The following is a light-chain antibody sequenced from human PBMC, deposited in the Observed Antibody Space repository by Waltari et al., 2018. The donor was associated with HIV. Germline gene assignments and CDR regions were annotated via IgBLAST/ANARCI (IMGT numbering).Light chain of an antibody. CDR3: QQHNSPPYT. CDR2: WAS. Sequence: DIVMTQSPDSLAVSLGERATINCKSSQTVLHTSSNNNSLVWYQQKPGQPPKLLIYWASTREPGGPDRFSGSGSGTDFTLTISSLQAEDVAVYYCQQHNSPPYTFGQGTKLEIK. CDR1: QTVLHTSSNNNS. V-gene: IGKV4-1*01. J-gene: IGKJ2*01.